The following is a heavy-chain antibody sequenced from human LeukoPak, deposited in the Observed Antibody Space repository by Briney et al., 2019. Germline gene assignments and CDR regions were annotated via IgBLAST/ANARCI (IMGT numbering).Heavy chain of an antibody. CDR2: IIPIFGTA. CDR3: AGPHSGSFLGAFDI. Sequence: SVKVSCKASGGTFSSYAISWVRQAPGQGLEWMGGIIPIFGTANYAQKFQGRVTITTDESTSTAYMELSSLRSEDTAVYYCAGPHSGSFLGAFDIWGQGTMVTVSS. D-gene: IGHD1-26*01. J-gene: IGHJ3*02. V-gene: IGHV1-69*05. CDR1: GGTFSSYA.